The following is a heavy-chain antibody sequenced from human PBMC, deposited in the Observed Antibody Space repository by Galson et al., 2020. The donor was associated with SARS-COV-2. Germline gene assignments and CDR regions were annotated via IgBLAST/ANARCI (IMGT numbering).Heavy chain of an antibody. CDR2: ISYDGSNK. J-gene: IGHJ4*02. D-gene: IGHD6-19*01. V-gene: IGHV3-30*04. CDR1: GFTFSSYA. Sequence: GGSLRLSCAASGFTFSSYAMHWVRQAPGKGLEWVAVISYDGSNKYYADSVKGRFTISRDNSKNTLYLQMNSLRAEDTAVYYCARDGTHSSGWYWVGSYFDYWGQGTLVTVSS. CDR3: ARDGTHSSGWYWVGSYFDY.